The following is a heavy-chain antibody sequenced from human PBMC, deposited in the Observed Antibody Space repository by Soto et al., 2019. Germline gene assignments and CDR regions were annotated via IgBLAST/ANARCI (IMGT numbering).Heavy chain of an antibody. V-gene: IGHV3-53*01. CDR2: IYSGGST. CDR1: GFTVSSNY. D-gene: IGHD3-9*01. Sequence: GGSLRLSCAASGFTVSSNYMSWVRQAPGKGPEWVSVIYSGGSTYYADSVKGRFTISRDNSKNTLYLQMNSLRAEDTAVYYCARGSYDILTGYPGNGLDYWGQGTLVTVSS. J-gene: IGHJ4*02. CDR3: ARGSYDILTGYPGNGLDY.